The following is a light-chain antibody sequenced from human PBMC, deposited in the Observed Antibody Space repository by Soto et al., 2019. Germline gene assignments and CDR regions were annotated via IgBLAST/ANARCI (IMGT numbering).Light chain of an antibody. Sequence: EIVMTQSPATLSVSPGERATLSCRASQSVSSDLAWYQQKPGQAPRLLIYGASTRATGIPARFGGRGSGTEFTLTISSLQSEDFAVYFCQQYNNWPQTFGQGTKVDIK. CDR3: QQYNNWPQT. CDR1: QSVSSD. V-gene: IGKV3D-15*01. J-gene: IGKJ1*01. CDR2: GAS.